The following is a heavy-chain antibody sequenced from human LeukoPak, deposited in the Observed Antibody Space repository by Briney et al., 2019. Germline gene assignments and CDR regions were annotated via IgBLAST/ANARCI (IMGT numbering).Heavy chain of an antibody. Sequence: PSETLSLTCSVSRGSISRTSYSWGWIRQPPEKGLEWIGNIYYTGTAYHNPSLKSRVTISLDTSKSHFSLNLSSVTAADTAIYYCARLRFYYDSSGYNYFDYWGPGTLITVSS. J-gene: IGHJ4*02. D-gene: IGHD3-22*01. V-gene: IGHV4-39*07. CDR2: IYYTGTA. CDR1: RGSISRTSYS. CDR3: ARLRFYYDSSGYNYFDY.